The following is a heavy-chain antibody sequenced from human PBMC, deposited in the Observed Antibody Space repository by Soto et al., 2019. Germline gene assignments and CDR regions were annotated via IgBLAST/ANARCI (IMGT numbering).Heavy chain of an antibody. CDR2: ISSYGDST. D-gene: IGHD1-26*01. CDR1: GYTFINYG. Sequence: QVQLVQSGAEVKKPGASVRVSCKASGYTFINYGISWVRQAPGQGLEWMGWISSYGDSTDYAQTLQGRVTMTTDTSTSTAYMELRSLRPDDTAIYYCARDQGGDWFDPWAREPWSPSPQ. V-gene: IGHV1-18*04. CDR3: ARDQGGDWFDP. J-gene: IGHJ5*02.